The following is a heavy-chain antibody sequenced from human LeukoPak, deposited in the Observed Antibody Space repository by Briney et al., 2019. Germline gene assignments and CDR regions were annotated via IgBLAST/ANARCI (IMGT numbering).Heavy chain of an antibody. CDR2: INTDGSIT. D-gene: IGHD3-10*01. Sequence: GGSLRLSCAASGFTFSDYWIHWVRQAPGKGLVWVSRINTDGSITNYADSVKGRFTISRDNAKNTLYLQMSSLRAEDTAVYYCARDRGPRAGFMVREAYDYWGQGTLVTVSS. CDR3: ARDRGPRAGFMVREAYDY. V-gene: IGHV3-74*01. CDR1: GFTFSDYW. J-gene: IGHJ4*02.